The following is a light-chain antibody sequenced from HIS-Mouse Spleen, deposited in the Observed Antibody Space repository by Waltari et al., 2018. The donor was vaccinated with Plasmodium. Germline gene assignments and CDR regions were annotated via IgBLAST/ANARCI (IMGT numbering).Light chain of an antibody. Sequence: SYELTQPPSVSVSPGQTARITCSGDALPKKYAYWYQQKSGQAPVLVIYEDSKRPSGIPEGVTGSSSGTMATLTNSGAQVEDEADYYCYSTDSSGNHRVFGGGTKLTVL. CDR2: EDS. CDR1: ALPKKY. CDR3: YSTDSSGNHRV. V-gene: IGLV3-10*01. J-gene: IGLJ3*02.